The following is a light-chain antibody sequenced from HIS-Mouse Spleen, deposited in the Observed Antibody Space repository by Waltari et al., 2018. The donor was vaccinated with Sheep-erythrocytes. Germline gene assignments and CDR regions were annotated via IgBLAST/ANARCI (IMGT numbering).Light chain of an antibody. V-gene: IGLV2-11*01. J-gene: IGLJ1*01. CDR1: SSYVGGYNY. CDR2: DVS. CDR3: CSYAGSYNHV. Sequence: QSALTQPRSVSGSPGPSVTISCTGTSSYVGGYNYVSWYQQYPGKAPKLMIYDVSKRPSGVPDRFSGSKSGNTASLTISGLQAEDEADYYCCSYAGSYNHVFATGTKVTVL.